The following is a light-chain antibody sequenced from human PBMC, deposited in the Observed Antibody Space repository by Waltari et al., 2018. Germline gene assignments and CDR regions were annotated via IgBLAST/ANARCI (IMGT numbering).Light chain of an antibody. CDR2: GAS. V-gene: IGKV3-20*01. J-gene: IGKJ5*01. Sequence: EIVLTQSPGTLSLSPGERATLPCRASQSVSSSYLAWYQQKPGQAPRLPIYGASSRATGIPDRFSGSGSGTDFTLTISRLEPEDFAVYYCQQYGSSPRITFGQGTRLEIK. CDR1: QSVSSSY. CDR3: QQYGSSPRIT.